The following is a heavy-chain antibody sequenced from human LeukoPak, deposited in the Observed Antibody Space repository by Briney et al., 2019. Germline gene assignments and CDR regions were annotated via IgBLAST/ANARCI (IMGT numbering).Heavy chain of an antibody. Sequence: GGSLRLSCAASGFTFSSYSMNWVRQAPGKGLEWASSIGSSGSYIYYADSVKGRFTISRDNAKNSLYLQMNSLRAEDTAIYYCARDPDYCSGGTCLDYAMDVWGQGTTVTVSS. D-gene: IGHD2-15*01. CDR2: IGSSGSYI. CDR1: GFTFSSYS. J-gene: IGHJ6*02. V-gene: IGHV3-21*01. CDR3: ARDPDYCSGGTCLDYAMDV.